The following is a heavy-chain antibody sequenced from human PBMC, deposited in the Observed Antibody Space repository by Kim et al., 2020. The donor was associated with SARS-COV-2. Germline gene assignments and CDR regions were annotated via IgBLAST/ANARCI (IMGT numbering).Heavy chain of an antibody. D-gene: IGHD6-19*01. V-gene: IGHV1-24*01. J-gene: IGHJ4*02. CDR3: ATDRGAVAGTRFDH. Sequence: ASVKVSCKVYGYTLTELSMHWVRQAPGKGLEWMGGFDPEDGETIYAQKFQGRVTMTEDTSTDTAYMELSSLRSEDTAVYYCATDRGAVAGTRFDHWGQGTLVTVSS. CDR2: FDPEDGET. CDR1: GYTLTELS.